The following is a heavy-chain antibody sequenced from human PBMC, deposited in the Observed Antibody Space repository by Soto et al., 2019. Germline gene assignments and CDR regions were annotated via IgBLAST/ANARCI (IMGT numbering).Heavy chain of an antibody. CDR1: GDSIRSSSY. CDR2: IYSTGNT. J-gene: IGHJ6*02. Sequence: QLQLQESGPGLVKPSETLSLTCTVSGDSIRSSSYWGWIRQPPGKGLEWIGSIYSTGNTYYNPSLNSQVTITVDTSKNQFSLNVISVTAADTAVYYCRRSSRYSTDVWGQGTTVTASS. V-gene: IGHV4-39*01. CDR3: RRSSRYSTDV. D-gene: IGHD6-13*01.